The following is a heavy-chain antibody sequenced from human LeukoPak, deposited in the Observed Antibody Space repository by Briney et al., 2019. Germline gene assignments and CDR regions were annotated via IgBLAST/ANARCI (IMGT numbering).Heavy chain of an antibody. Sequence: GGSLRLSCAASGFTFSNYWMHWVRQAPGKGLVWVSRINSDDSSTSYADSVKGRFTISRDNAKNTLYPQMNSLRAEDTAVYYCARDPHGYWWFDPWGQGTLVTVSS. CDR3: ARDPHGYWWFDP. CDR2: INSDDSST. CDR1: GFTFSNYW. J-gene: IGHJ5*02. D-gene: IGHD5-18*01. V-gene: IGHV3-74*01.